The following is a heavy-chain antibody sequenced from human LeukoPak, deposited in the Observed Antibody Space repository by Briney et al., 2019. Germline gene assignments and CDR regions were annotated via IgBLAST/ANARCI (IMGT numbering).Heavy chain of an antibody. J-gene: IGHJ4*02. CDR3: ARDYPYYDFWSGYGPTAYVDY. Sequence: PGGSLRLSCAASGFTFSSYWMSWVRQAPGKGLEWVANIKQDGSEKYYVDSVKGRLTISRDNAKNSLYLQMNSLRAEDTAVYYCARDYPYYDFWSGYGPTAYVDYWGQGTLVTVSS. CDR1: GFTFSSYW. CDR2: IKQDGSEK. V-gene: IGHV3-7*01. D-gene: IGHD3-3*01.